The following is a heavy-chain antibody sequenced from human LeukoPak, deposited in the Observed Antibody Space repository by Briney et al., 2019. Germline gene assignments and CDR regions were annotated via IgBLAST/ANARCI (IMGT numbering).Heavy chain of an antibody. Sequence: GSLRLSCAASGFSFSSYSMNWVRQAPGKGLGWVSYITGSSSAMHYADSVKGRFTISRDNVKNSLYLQMNSLRAEDTAVYYCARKSGSSGYPFDYWGQGTLVTVST. CDR1: GFSFSSYS. CDR2: ITGSSSAM. D-gene: IGHD3-22*01. V-gene: IGHV3-48*01. CDR3: ARKSGSSGYPFDY. J-gene: IGHJ4*02.